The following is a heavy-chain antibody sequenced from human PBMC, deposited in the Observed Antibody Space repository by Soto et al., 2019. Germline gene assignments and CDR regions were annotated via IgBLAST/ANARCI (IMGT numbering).Heavy chain of an antibody. CDR3: AREELPPGTSFNSWFDP. Sequence: GGSLRLSCVGSGFTFSNYKMNWVRQAPGQGLEWVSSISGSSTYIYYADSVRGRFTVSRDDAKNSVYLQMNSLRVEDTAVYFCAREELPPGTSFNSWFDPWGQGTLVTVSS. CDR2: ISGSSTYI. CDR1: GFTFSNYK. J-gene: IGHJ5*02. D-gene: IGHD1-1*01. V-gene: IGHV3-21*01.